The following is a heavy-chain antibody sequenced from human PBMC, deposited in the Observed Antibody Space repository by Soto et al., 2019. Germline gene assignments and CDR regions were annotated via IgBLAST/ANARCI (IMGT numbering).Heavy chain of an antibody. V-gene: IGHV3-74*01. CDR2: INIDGSTT. CDR3: VMIRSGECDTFGY. CDR1: GFSLRNYW. D-gene: IGHD3-16*01. Sequence: EVQLVESGGVSVQPGGSLRLSCAASGFSLRNYWMHWVRQAPGKGLVWVSRINIDGSTTTYADSVKGRFTISRDNAKNTLYLQMNSLRDEDTAVYYCVMIRSGECDTFGYWGQGTLVTVSS. J-gene: IGHJ4*02.